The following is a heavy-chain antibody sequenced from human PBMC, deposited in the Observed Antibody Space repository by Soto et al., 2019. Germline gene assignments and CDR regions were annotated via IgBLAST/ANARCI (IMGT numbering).Heavy chain of an antibody. Sequence: SETLSLTCAVSGGSISSGGYSWSWIRQPPGKGWEWIGYIYHSGSTYYNPPLKSRVTISVDRSKNQFSLKLTSVTAADTAVYYLARDKITGLFDYWGQGTLVTVSS. V-gene: IGHV4-30-2*01. CDR2: IYHSGST. CDR3: ARDKITGLFDY. J-gene: IGHJ4*02. D-gene: IGHD2-8*02. CDR1: GGSISSGGYS.